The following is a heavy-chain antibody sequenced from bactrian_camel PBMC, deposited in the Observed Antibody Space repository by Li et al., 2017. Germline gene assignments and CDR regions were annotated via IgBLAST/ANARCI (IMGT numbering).Heavy chain of an antibody. V-gene: IGHV3S54*01. CDR1: GDTDNKNC. CDR3: AASMTTYGGYGPLSTYEYNY. J-gene: IGHJ4*01. CDR2: LFTGGGVA. D-gene: IGHD4*01. Sequence: HVQLVESGGGSVQAGGSLRLSCVASGDTDNKNCMGWFRQTTGKEREGVAALFTGGGVAMSDYRLRSRFTISEDNAGNTLYLIINNPSPEDTAIYYCAASMTTYGGYGPLSTYEYNYWSQGTQVTVS.